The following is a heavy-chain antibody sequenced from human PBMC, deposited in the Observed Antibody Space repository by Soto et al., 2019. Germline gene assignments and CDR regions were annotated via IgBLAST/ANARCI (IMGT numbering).Heavy chain of an antibody. V-gene: IGHV1-2*02. J-gene: IGHJ4*02. D-gene: IGHD5-12*01. CDR1: GYTFTGYY. Sequence: ASVKVSCKASGYTFTGYYMHWVRQAPGQGLEWMGWINPNSGGTNYAQKFQGRVTMTRDTSISTAYMELSRLRSDDTAVYYCARFLSVATITKDNWGQGTLVTVSS. CDR2: INPNSGGT. CDR3: ARFLSVATITKDN.